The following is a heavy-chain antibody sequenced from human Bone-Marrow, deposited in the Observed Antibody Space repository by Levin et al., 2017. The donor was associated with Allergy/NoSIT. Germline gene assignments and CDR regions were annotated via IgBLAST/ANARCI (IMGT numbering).Heavy chain of an antibody. CDR1: GSTVSHYW. V-gene: IGHV3-7*01. CDR3: ARDGDAAKVWDWSFDL. CDR2: IKQDGSEK. Sequence: GGSLRLSCVASGSTVSHYWMSWVRQAPGKGLEWVANIKQDGSEKSYVDSVKGRFTISRDNAKNSLYLQMNSLRAVDTAIYYCARDGDAAKVWDWSFDLWGRGTLVTVSS. J-gene: IGHJ2*01. D-gene: IGHD5-18*01.